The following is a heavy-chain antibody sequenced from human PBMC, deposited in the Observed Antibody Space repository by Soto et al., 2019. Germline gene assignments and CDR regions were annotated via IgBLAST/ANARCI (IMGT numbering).Heavy chain of an antibody. V-gene: IGHV4-31*03. D-gene: IGHD1-26*01. CDR1: GGSISSGGYY. CDR3: SRTELRQYYFDY. J-gene: IGHJ4*02. Sequence: QVQLQESGPGLVKPSQTLSLTCTVSGGSISSGGYYWTCIRQHPGKGLEWIGYIYYSGSTCYNPSLKSRVTISVDTSRKQFSLKLSSVTAADTAVYSCSRTELRQYYFDYWGQGTLVTVSS. CDR2: IYYSGST.